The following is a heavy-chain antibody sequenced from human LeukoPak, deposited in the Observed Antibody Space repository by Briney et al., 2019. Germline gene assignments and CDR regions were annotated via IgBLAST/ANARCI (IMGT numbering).Heavy chain of an antibody. V-gene: IGHV3-23*01. D-gene: IGHD6-13*01. CDR3: AKGLDSSSWYYFDY. CDR1: GFTFSSYA. Sequence: PGGSLRLSCAASGFTFSSYAMSWVRQAPGKGLEWVSAISGSGGSTYYADSVKGRFTISRDNSKNTVYLQMKSLRAEDTAVYYCAKGLDSSSWYYFDYWGQGTLVTVSS. J-gene: IGHJ4*02. CDR2: ISGSGGST.